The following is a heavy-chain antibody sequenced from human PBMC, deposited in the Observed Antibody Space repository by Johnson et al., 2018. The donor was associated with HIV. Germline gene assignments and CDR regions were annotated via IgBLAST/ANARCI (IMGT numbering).Heavy chain of an antibody. Sequence: QMLLVESGGGLVQPGGSLRLSCAASGFTFSSYAMSWVRQAPGKGLEWVAVIWYDGSNKYYADSVKGRFTISRDNSKNTLYLQMNSLRAEDTAVYYCARGVDGAFDIWGQGTMVTVSS. CDR2: IWYDGSNK. D-gene: IGHD3-10*01. CDR3: ARGVDGAFDI. CDR1: GFTFSSYA. V-gene: IGHV3-30*04. J-gene: IGHJ3*02.